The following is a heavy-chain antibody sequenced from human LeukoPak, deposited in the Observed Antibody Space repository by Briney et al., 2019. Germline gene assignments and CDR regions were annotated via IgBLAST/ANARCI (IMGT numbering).Heavy chain of an antibody. V-gene: IGHV4-34*01. CDR2: INHSGST. J-gene: IGHJ4*02. Sequence: ASETLSLTCTVYGGSFSGYYWSWIRQPPGKGLEWIGEINHSGSTNYNPALKNRVTISVDTSKNQLFLKLSSVTAADTAVYYCARPGGEITYYDILTGYSHWGQGTLVTVSS. CDR3: ARPGGEITYYDILTGYSH. CDR1: GGSFSGYY. D-gene: IGHD3-9*01.